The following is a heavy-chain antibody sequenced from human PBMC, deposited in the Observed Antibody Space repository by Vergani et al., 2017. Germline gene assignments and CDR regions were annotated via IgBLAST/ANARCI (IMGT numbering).Heavy chain of an antibody. Sequence: QVQLVQSGAEVKKPGASVKVSCKASGYTFTGYYMHWVRQAPGQGLEWMGWINPNSGGTNYAQKFQGRVTMTRDTSISTAYMELSRLRSDDTAVYYCAREFPCLARWGSCYWFGYWGQGTLVTVSS. D-gene: IGHD2-15*01. CDR1: GYTFTGYY. J-gene: IGHJ4*02. CDR3: AREFPCLARWGSCYWFGY. CDR2: INPNSGGT. V-gene: IGHV1-2*02.